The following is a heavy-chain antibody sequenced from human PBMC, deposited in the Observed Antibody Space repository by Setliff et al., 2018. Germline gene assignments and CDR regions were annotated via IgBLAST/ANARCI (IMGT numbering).Heavy chain of an antibody. CDR3: ARGAPQRSSFDSRYMDV. CDR2: IYYSGST. V-gene: IGHV4-31*03. Sequence: PSETLSLTCTVSGGSISSGGYYWSWIRQHPGKGLEWIGYIYYSGSTYYNPSLKSRVSISVDTSKNQLSLTLSSVTAADTAVYYCARGAPQRSSFDSRYMDVWDKGATVTVSS. CDR1: GGSISSGGYY. J-gene: IGHJ6*03. D-gene: IGHD1-1*01.